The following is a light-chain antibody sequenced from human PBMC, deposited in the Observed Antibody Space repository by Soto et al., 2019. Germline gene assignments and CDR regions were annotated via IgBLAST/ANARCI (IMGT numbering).Light chain of an antibody. CDR2: GAS. CDR3: QQFGDSLT. CDR1: QSVSSSY. V-gene: IGKV3-20*01. Sequence: DIVLTQSPGTLSLSPGERATLSCRASQSVSSSYLAWYQQKAGQAPRLLIYGASTRAAGIPVRFSGSGSGTEFSLTISNLQSEDFAVYYCQQFGDSLTFGPGTKVDIK. J-gene: IGKJ3*01.